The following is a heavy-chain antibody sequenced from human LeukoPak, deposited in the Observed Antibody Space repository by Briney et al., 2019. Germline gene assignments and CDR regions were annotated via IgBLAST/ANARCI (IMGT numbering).Heavy chain of an antibody. Sequence: ASVRVSCKASGHTFNNYGISWVRQAPGQGLEWMGWVSSYNGDTNYAQKFQGRVTMSTDTSTSTAFMELRSLRFDDTAIYYCAKDWNILTGRNCFDPWGQGTLVIVSS. D-gene: IGHD3-9*01. V-gene: IGHV1-18*01. CDR2: VSSYNGDT. CDR3: AKDWNILTGRNCFDP. CDR1: GHTFNNYG. J-gene: IGHJ5*02.